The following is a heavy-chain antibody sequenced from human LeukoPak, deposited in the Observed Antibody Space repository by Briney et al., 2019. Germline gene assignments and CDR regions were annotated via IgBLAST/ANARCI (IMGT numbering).Heavy chain of an antibody. Sequence: PSETLSLTCTVSGGSVSSGSYYWSWIRQPPGKGLEWIGYIYYSGSTNYNPSLKSRVTISVDTSKNQFSLKLSSVTAADTAVYYCAREAGIGILTRFFDYWGQGTLVTVSS. CDR2: IYYSGST. CDR3: AREAGIGILTRFFDY. D-gene: IGHD1-14*01. CDR1: GGSVSSGSYY. V-gene: IGHV4-61*01. J-gene: IGHJ4*02.